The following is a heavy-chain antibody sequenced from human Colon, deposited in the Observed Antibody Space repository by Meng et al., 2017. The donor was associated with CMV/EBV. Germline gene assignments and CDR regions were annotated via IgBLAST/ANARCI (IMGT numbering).Heavy chain of an antibody. Sequence: GESLKISCAAAGFTFSRETMIWVRQPPGKGLEWVSSISSRDGYIYYADSTKGRFTVCRHNAKKSVYLQLNSLRAEDTALYYCAKERGVVITTGGMDVWGQGTTVTVSS. D-gene: IGHD3-16*01. CDR3: AKERGVVITTGGMDV. CDR2: ISSRDGYI. V-gene: IGHV3-21*04. J-gene: IGHJ6*02. CDR1: GFTFSRET.